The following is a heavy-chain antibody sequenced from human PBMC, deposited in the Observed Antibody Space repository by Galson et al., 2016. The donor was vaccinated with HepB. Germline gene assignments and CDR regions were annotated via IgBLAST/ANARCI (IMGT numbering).Heavy chain of an antibody. CDR1: GFTFNDYG. Sequence: SLRLSCAASGFTFNDYGMSWVRQAPGKGLEWVSGINWNGGSTGYAASVKGRFTISRDNAKNSLYLQMNSLRAEDTALYHCAGDFSRGRYQFLLCRWFDPWGQGTLVTVSS. CDR2: INWNGGST. J-gene: IGHJ5*02. D-gene: IGHD2-2*01. CDR3: AGDFSRGRYQFLLCRWFDP. V-gene: IGHV3-20*01.